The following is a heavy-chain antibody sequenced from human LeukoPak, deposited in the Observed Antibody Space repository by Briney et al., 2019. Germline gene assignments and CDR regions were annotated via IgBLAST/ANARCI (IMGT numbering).Heavy chain of an antibody. Sequence: GGSLRLSCTASGFTFSGYSKNWIRQAPGKGLEWVSSFGTRSTSIYHAGSVKGRFAISRDNAKNSLYLQMNSLRAEDTALYYCAREVSEGFDFWGQGTLVTVSS. CDR1: GFTFSGYS. CDR2: FGTRSTSI. V-gene: IGHV3-21*01. D-gene: IGHD3-22*01. CDR3: AREVSEGFDF. J-gene: IGHJ4*02.